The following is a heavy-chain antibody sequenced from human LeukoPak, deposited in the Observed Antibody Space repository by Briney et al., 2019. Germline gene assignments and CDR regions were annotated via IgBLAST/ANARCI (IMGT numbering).Heavy chain of an antibody. CDR2: ISSSSSYI. D-gene: IGHD3-22*01. CDR1: GFTFSSYS. J-gene: IGHJ4*02. Sequence: PGGSLRLSCAASGFTFSSYSMNWVRQAPGKGLEWVSSISSSSSYIYYADSVKGRFTISRDNAKNSLYLQMNSLRAEDTAVYYCARDLWDYYDSSGYTHWGQGTLVTVSS. V-gene: IGHV3-21*01. CDR3: ARDLWDYYDSSGYTH.